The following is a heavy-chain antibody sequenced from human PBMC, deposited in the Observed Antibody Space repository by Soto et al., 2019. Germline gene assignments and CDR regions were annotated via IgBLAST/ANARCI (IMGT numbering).Heavy chain of an antibody. CDR1: GGSISSSSYY. V-gene: IGHV4-39*01. CDR2: IYYSGST. CDR3: ASYYDFWSGYWNDY. D-gene: IGHD3-3*01. J-gene: IGHJ4*02. Sequence: QLQLQESGPGLVKPSETLSLTCTVSGGSISSSSYYWGWIRQPPGKGLEWIGSIYYSGSTYYNPSLKSRVTISVDTSKNQFSLKLSSVTAADTAVYYCASYYDFWSGYWNDYWGQGTLVTVSS.